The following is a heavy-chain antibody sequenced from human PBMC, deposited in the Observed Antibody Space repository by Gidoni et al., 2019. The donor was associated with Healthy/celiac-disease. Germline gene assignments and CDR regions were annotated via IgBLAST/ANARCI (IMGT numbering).Heavy chain of an antibody. V-gene: IGHV1-8*01. D-gene: IGHD3-3*01. CDR2: MNPNSGNT. CDR1: GYTFTSYD. Sequence: QVQLVQSGAEVKKPGASVKVSCKASGYTFTSYDINWVRQATVQGLAWMGWMNPNSGNTGYAQQFQGIVTMTRNTSISTAYMELSSLRSEDTAVYYCARGGGTYYDFWSGYFYFDLWGRGTLVTVSS. J-gene: IGHJ2*01. CDR3: ARGGGTYYDFWSGYFYFDL.